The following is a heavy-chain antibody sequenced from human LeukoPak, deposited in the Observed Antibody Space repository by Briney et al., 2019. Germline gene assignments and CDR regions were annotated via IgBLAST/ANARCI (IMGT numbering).Heavy chain of an antibody. CDR3: ARHRGYCSSTSCRERWFDP. V-gene: IGHV4-4*09. CDR2: TYTSGST. CDR1: GGSISSYY. J-gene: IGHJ5*02. Sequence: SETLSLTCTVSGGSISSYYWSWIRQPPGKGLEWIGYTYTSGSTNYNPSLKSRVTISVDTSKNQFSLKLSSVTAADTAVYYCARHRGYCSSTSCRERWFDPWGQGTLVTVSS. D-gene: IGHD2-2*03.